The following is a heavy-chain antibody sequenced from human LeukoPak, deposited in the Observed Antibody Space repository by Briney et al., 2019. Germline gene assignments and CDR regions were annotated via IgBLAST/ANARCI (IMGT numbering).Heavy chain of an antibody. Sequence: GGSLRLSCAASGFTFSSYWMSWVRQAPGKGLEWVANIRQDGSEKYYVDSVKGRFTISRDNAKNSLYLQMNSLRAEDTAVYYCARDDRTPLWFGEYYYYYMDVWGKGTTVTISS. D-gene: IGHD3-10*01. V-gene: IGHV3-7*01. J-gene: IGHJ6*03. CDR3: ARDDRTPLWFGEYYYYYMDV. CDR2: IRQDGSEK. CDR1: GFTFSSYW.